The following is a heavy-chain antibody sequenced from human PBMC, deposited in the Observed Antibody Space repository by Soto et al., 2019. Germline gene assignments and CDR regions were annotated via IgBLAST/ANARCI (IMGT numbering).Heavy chain of an antibody. V-gene: IGHV1-2*02. CDR1: GYTFTGYY. CDR2: INPNSGGT. J-gene: IGHJ4*02. Sequence: ASVNVSCKASGYTFTGYYMHWVRQAPGQGLEWMGWINPNSGGTNYAQKFQGRVTMTRDTSISTAYMELSRLRSDDTAVYYCARDFYYDSSITFPDWGQGTLVTVSS. D-gene: IGHD3-22*01. CDR3: ARDFYYDSSITFPD.